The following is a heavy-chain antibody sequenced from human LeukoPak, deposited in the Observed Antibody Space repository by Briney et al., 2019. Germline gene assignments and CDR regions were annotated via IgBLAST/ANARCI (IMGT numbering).Heavy chain of an antibody. D-gene: IGHD3-10*01. V-gene: IGHV3-21*01. J-gene: IGHJ3*02. CDR1: GFTFSSYS. Sequence: GGSLRLSCAASGFTFSSYSMNWVRQAPGKGLEWVSSISSSGSYIYYADSVKGRFTISRDNAKNSLYLQMNSLRAEDAAVYYWAWGPAWFVQDAFDIWGQGTMVTVSS. CDR3: AWGPAWFVQDAFDI. CDR2: ISSSGSYI.